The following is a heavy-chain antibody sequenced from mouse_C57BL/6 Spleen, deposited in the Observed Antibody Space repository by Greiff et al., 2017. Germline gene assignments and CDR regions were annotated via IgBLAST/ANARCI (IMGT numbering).Heavy chain of an antibody. CDR1: GYTFTSYC. V-gene: IGHV1-81*01. CDR3: ARGNYSNYLSYWYFEV. Sequence: VQLQQSGAELAKPGASVKLSCKASGYTFTSYCISWVKQRPGQGLEWIGDIYPRSGNTYYNEKFKGKATLTADTSSSTAYMELRNLTSEDSAVYFCARGNYSNYLSYWYFEVWGTGTTVTVSS. D-gene: IGHD2-5*01. J-gene: IGHJ1*03. CDR2: IYPRSGNT.